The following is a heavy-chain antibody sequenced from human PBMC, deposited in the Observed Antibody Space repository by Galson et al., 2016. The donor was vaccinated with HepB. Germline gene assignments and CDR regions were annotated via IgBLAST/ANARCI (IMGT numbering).Heavy chain of an antibody. V-gene: IGHV2-26*01. Sequence: PALVKPTQTLTLTCTVSGFSLTNARMGVSWIRQPPGKALEWLAHIFSNDEKSYSTSLKSRVTISKDTSKRQVVLTMTNMDPVDTATYYCARHYDSSGYYYSAFDSWGQGTLVTVSS. CDR3: ARHYDSSGYYYSAFDS. CDR2: IFSNDEK. D-gene: IGHD3-22*01. CDR1: GFSLTNARMG. J-gene: IGHJ4*02.